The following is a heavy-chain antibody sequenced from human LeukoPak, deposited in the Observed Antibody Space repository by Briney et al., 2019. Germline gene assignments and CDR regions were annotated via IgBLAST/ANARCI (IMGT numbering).Heavy chain of an antibody. J-gene: IGHJ4*02. V-gene: IGHV4-59*01. Sequence: SETLSLTCTVSGGSISSYYWSWIWQPPGKGLEWIGYIYYSGSTNYNPSLKSRVTISVDTSKNQFSLKLSSVTAADTAVYYCARGGSSSSGPGDYWGQGTLVTVSS. CDR3: ARGGSSSSGPGDY. D-gene: IGHD6-6*01. CDR1: GGSISSYY. CDR2: IYYSGST.